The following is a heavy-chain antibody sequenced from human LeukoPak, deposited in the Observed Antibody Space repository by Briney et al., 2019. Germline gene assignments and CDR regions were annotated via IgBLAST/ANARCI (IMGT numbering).Heavy chain of an antibody. V-gene: IGHV4-61*02. D-gene: IGHD4-17*01. CDR2: IYTSGST. CDR1: GGSISSGTYY. J-gene: IGHJ2*01. Sequence: PSQTLSLTCTVSGGSISSGTYYWSWIRQPAGKGLEWIGRIYTSGSTNYNPSLKRRVTMSVDTSKNQFSLKLSSVTAADTAVYYCAREAPPDYGDYVTGPFDLWGRGTLVTVSS. CDR3: AREAPPDYGDYVTGPFDL.